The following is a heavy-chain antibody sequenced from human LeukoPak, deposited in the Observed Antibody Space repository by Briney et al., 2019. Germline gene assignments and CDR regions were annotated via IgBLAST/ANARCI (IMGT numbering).Heavy chain of an antibody. CDR3: ARGGVDIVVVVAATTSGAFDI. J-gene: IGHJ3*02. V-gene: IGHV1-69*13. Sequence: ASVKVSCKASGGTFSSYAISWVRQAPGQGLEWMGGIIPIFGTANYAQKFQGGVTITADESTSTAYMELSSLRSEDTAVYYCARGGVDIVVVVAATTSGAFDIWGQGTMVTVSS. CDR2: IIPIFGTA. D-gene: IGHD2-15*01. CDR1: GGTFSSYA.